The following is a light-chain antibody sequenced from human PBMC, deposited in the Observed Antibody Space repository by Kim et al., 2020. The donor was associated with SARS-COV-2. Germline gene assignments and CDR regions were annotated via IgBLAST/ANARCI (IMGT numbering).Light chain of an antibody. J-gene: IGKJ2*01. CDR2: GAS. Sequence: SQGERATLPCRASQSVSNSYVAWYHQKPGQAPRLLIYGASSRATGIPDRFSGSGSGTDFTLTISRLETEDFAVYYCQQCGSSPVTFGQGTKLEI. CDR3: QQCGSSPVT. CDR1: QSVSNSY. V-gene: IGKV3-20*01.